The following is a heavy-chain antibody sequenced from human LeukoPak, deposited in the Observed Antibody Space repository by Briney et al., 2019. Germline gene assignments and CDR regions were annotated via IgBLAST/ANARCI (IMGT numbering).Heavy chain of an antibody. CDR1: GGSFSGYY. CDR3: ASKYSSSWSSRRENWYFDL. V-gene: IGHV4-34*01. CDR2: IYHSGST. D-gene: IGHD6-13*01. Sequence: SETLSLTCAVYGGSFSGYYWSWIRQPPGKGLEWIGYIYHSGSTYYNPSLKSRVTISVDRSKNQFSLKLSSVTAADTAVYYCASKYSSSWSSRRENWYFDLWGRGTLVTVSS. J-gene: IGHJ2*01.